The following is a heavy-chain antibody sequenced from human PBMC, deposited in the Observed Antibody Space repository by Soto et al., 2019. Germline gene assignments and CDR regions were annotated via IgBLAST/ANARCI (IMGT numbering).Heavy chain of an antibody. J-gene: IGHJ4*02. Sequence: SVKVSCKASGGTFSSYAISWVRQAPGQGLEWMGGIIPIFGTANYAQKFQGRVTITADKSTSTAYMELSSLRSEDTAVYYCARNGNPEDSSGWYYYWGQGTLVTVSS. CDR2: IIPIFGTA. V-gene: IGHV1-69*06. D-gene: IGHD6-19*01. CDR1: GGTFSSYA. CDR3: ARNGNPEDSSGWYYY.